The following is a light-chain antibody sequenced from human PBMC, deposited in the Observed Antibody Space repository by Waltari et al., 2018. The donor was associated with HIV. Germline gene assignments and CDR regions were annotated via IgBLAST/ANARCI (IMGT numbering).Light chain of an antibody. CDR2: LTS. CDR1: PSLRYTHHNNNY. V-gene: IGKV4-1*01. Sequence: IVVTHSPSSLDLSVGGRATMKCMSRPSLRYTHHNNNYVAWYQQVSGQPPKLLISLTSRRASGVPDRFTGSGSGTNFTLTISRLEAEDVAVYFCQQYHSTPYTFGQGTKLEIK. CDR3: QQYHSTPYT. J-gene: IGKJ2*01.